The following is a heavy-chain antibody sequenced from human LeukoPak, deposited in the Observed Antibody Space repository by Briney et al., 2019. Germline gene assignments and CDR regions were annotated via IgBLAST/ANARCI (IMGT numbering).Heavy chain of an antibody. CDR1: GGSFSGYY. Sequence: SETLSLTCAVYGGSFSGYYWSWIRQPPGKGLEWIGEINHSGSTNYNPSLKSRVTISVDTSKNQFSLKLSSVTAADTAVYYCARGNDSSGYYFDYWGQGTLVTVS. CDR2: INHSGST. CDR3: ARGNDSSGYYFDY. J-gene: IGHJ4*02. V-gene: IGHV4-34*01. D-gene: IGHD3-22*01.